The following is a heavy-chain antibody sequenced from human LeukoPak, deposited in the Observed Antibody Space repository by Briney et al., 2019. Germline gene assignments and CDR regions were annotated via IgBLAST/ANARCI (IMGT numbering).Heavy chain of an antibody. V-gene: IGHV4-34*01. CDR1: GGSFSGCY. D-gene: IGHD6-13*01. CDR3: ARGRYSSSWFRFPWFDP. Sequence: PSETLSLTCAVYGGSFSGCYWSWIRQPPGKGLEWIGEINHSRSTNYNPSLKSRVTISVDTSKNQFSLKLSSVTAADTAVYYCARGRYSSSWFRFPWFDPWGQGTLVTVSS. J-gene: IGHJ5*02. CDR2: INHSRST.